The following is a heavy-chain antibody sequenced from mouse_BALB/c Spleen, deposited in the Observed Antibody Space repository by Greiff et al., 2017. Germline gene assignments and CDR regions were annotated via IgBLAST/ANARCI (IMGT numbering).Heavy chain of an antibody. CDR1: GFTFSSYG. V-gene: IGHV5-6*01. CDR3: ARRGEGVYYYAMDY. Sequence: DVHLVESGGDLVKPGGSLKLSCAASGFTFSSYGMSWVRQTPDKRLEWVATISSGGSYTYYPDSVKGRFTISRDNAKNTLYLQMSSLKSEDTAMYYCARRGEGVYYYAMDYWGQGTSVTVSS. J-gene: IGHJ4*01. CDR2: ISSGGSYT.